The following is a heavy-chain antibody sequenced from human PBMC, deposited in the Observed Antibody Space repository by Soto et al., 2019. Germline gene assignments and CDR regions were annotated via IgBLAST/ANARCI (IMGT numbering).Heavy chain of an antibody. CDR1: GYSISSGYY. V-gene: IGHV4-38-2*01. J-gene: IGHJ6*02. CDR3: AARLGDV. D-gene: IGHD3-16*01. Sequence: ETLSLTCAVSGYSISSGYYWGWIRQPPGKGLEWIGSIYHSGSTYYNPSLKSRVTISVDTSKNQFSLKLSSVTAADTAVHYCAARLGDVWGQGTTVTVSS. CDR2: IYHSGST.